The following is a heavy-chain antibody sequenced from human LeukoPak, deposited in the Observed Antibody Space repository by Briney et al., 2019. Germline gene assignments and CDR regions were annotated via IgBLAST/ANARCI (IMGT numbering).Heavy chain of an antibody. CDR3: ARDPRYYDSREADY. D-gene: IGHD3-22*01. CDR1: GFTFSSYS. CDR2: ISSSSSYI. V-gene: IGHV3-21*01. J-gene: IGHJ4*02. Sequence: PGGSLRLSCAASGFTFSSYSMNWVRQAPGKGLEWVSSISSSSSYIYYADSVKGRFTISRDNAKNSLYLQMNSLRAEDTAVHYCARDPRYYDSREADYWGQGTLVTVSS.